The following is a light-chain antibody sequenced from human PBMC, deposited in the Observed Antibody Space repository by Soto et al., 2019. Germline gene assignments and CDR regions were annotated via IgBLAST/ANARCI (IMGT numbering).Light chain of an antibody. J-gene: IGKJ5*01. CDR1: QSVGSN. CDR2: GAS. Sequence: EIGMTQSPATLSVSPGERVTLSCRARQSVGSNLAWYQQKPGQAPRLLIYGASTRATGIPARFSGGGSGTEFTLTISSLQSEDFALYYCQQYNSWPPITFGQGTRLEIK. CDR3: QQYNSWPPIT. V-gene: IGKV3-15*01.